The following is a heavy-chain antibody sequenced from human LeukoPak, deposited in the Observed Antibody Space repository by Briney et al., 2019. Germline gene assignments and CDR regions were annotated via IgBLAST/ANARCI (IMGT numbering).Heavy chain of an antibody. CDR1: GYTFTSYG. CDR3: ARDVHGDYGSGWFDP. J-gene: IGHJ5*02. V-gene: IGHV1-69*05. Sequence: SVKVSCKASGYTFTSYGISWVRQAPGQGLEWLGGITPLFGTAGYAQKFQGRVTITKDESTRTVYLELTSLTSDDTAVYYCARDVHGDYGSGWFDPWGQGTLVSVSS. CDR2: ITPLFGTA. D-gene: IGHD4-17*01.